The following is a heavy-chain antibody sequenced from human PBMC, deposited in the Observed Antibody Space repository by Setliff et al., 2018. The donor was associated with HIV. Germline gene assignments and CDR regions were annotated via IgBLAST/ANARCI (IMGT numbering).Heavy chain of an antibody. CDR1: GFTFSNYN. V-gene: IGHV3-48*01. CDR3: ARDYSSSWYGPFDY. J-gene: IGHJ4*02. CDR2: ISSSSSTI. Sequence: GGSLRLSCAASGFTFSNYNLHWVRQAPGKGLEWVSYISSSSSTIYYADSVRGRFTISRDNAKNSLYLQMNSLRAEDTAVYYCARDYSSSWYGPFDYWGQGTLVTVSS. D-gene: IGHD6-13*01.